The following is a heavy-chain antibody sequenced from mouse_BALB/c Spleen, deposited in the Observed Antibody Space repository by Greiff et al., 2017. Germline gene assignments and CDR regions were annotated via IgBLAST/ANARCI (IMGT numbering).Heavy chain of an antibody. J-gene: IGHJ1*01. D-gene: IGHD1-1*01. Sequence: EVMLVESGPGLVKPSQSLSLTCTVTGYSITSDYAWNWIRQFPGNKLEWMGYISYSGSTSYNPSLKSRISITRDTSKNQFFLQLNSVTTEDTATYYCARRYIGYFDVWGAGTTVTVSS. CDR3: ARRYIGYFDV. CDR2: ISYSGST. CDR1: GYSITSDYA. V-gene: IGHV3-2*02.